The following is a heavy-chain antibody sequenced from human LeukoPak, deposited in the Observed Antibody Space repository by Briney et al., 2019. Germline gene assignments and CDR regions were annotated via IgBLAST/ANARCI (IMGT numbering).Heavy chain of an antibody. Sequence: PSQTLSLTCAISGDSVSSNSAAWNWIRQSPSRGLEWLGRTYYRSKWYNDYAVSVKSRITINPDTSKNQFSLQLTSVTPEDTAVYYCARAGRGYSGLRAEYFQHWGQGTLVTVSS. CDR1: GDSVSSNSAA. V-gene: IGHV6-1*01. CDR2: TYYRSKWYN. D-gene: IGHD5-12*01. J-gene: IGHJ1*01. CDR3: ARAGRGYSGLRAEYFQH.